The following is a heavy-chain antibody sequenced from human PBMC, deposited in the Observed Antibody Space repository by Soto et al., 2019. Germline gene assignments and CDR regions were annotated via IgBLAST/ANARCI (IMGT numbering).Heavy chain of an antibody. CDR2: ISGSGGST. J-gene: IGHJ4*02. D-gene: IGHD1-26*01. CDR3: AKGSDSWSYYGDY. CDR1: GFTFSSYA. Sequence: GGSLRLSCAASGFTFSSYAMSWVRQAPGKGLEWGSAISGSGGSTYYAASLKGRFTISRDNSKNTLYLQMNSLRAEDTAVYYCAKGSDSWSYYGDYWGQGTLVTVSS. V-gene: IGHV3-23*01.